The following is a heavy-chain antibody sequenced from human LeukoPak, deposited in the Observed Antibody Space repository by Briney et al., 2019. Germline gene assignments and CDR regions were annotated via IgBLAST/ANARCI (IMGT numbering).Heavy chain of an antibody. D-gene: IGHD3-10*01. J-gene: IGHJ5*02. CDR1: GGSISSSSYY. CDR3: ARGGNYGSYP. Sequence: PSETLSLTCTVSGGSISSSSYYWGWIRQPPGKGLEWIGSIYYSGSTYYNPSLKSRVTISVDTSKNQFSLKLSSVTAADTAVYYCARGGNYGSYPWGQGTLVTVSS. CDR2: IYYSGST. V-gene: IGHV4-39*01.